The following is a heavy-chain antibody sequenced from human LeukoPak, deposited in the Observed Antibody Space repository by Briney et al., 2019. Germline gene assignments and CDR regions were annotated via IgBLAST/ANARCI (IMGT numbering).Heavy chain of an antibody. CDR3: ARDRIVVVVAATVDAFDI. J-gene: IGHJ3*02. V-gene: IGHV3-7*01. CDR2: IKQDGSEK. CDR1: GFTFSNYG. Sequence: PGGSLRLSCAASGFTFSNYGMHWVRQAPGKGLEWVANIKQDGSEKYYVDSVKGRFTISRDNAKNSLYLQMNSLRAEDTAVHYCARDRIVVVVAATVDAFDIWGQGTMVTVSS. D-gene: IGHD2-15*01.